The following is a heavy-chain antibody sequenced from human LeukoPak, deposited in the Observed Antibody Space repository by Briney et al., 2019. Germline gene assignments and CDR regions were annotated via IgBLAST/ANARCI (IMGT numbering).Heavy chain of an antibody. V-gene: IGHV1-2*02. CDR3: ARGPYYYYYGMDV. J-gene: IGHJ6*02. CDR2: INPNSGGT. Sequence: ASVKVSCKASGYTFTGYCMHWVRQAPGQGLEWMGWINPNSGGTNYVQKFQGRVTMTRDTFISTAYMELSRLRSDDTAVYYCARGPYYYYYGMDVWGQGTTVTVSS. CDR1: GYTFTGYC.